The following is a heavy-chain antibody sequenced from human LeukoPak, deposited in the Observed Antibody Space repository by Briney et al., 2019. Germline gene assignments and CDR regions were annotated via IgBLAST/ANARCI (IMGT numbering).Heavy chain of an antibody. V-gene: IGHV3-23*01. CDR1: GFTFSSYA. Sequence: GGSLRLSCAASGFTFSSYAMSWVRQAPGKGLEWVSAISGSGGSTYYADSVKGRFTISRDNSKNTLYLQMNRLRAEDTAVYYCAKEPFLRYFDWLFPSGYFDYWGQGTLVTVSS. D-gene: IGHD3-9*01. CDR3: AKEPFLRYFDWLFPSGYFDY. CDR2: ISGSGGST. J-gene: IGHJ4*02.